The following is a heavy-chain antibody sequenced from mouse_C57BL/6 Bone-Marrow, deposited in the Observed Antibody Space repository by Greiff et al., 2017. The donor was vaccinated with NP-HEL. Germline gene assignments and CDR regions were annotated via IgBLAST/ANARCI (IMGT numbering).Heavy chain of an antibody. Sequence: QVQLQQSGPELVKPGASVKISCKASGYTFTDYYINWVKQRPGQGLEWIGWIFPGSGSTYYNEKFKGKATLTVDKSSSTAYMLLSSLTSEDSAVYFCARTPLYGLSWGNYFDYWGQGTTLTVSS. J-gene: IGHJ2*01. V-gene: IGHV1-75*01. CDR2: IFPGSGST. D-gene: IGHD1-2*01. CDR3: ARTPLYGLSWGNYFDY. CDR1: GYTFTDYY.